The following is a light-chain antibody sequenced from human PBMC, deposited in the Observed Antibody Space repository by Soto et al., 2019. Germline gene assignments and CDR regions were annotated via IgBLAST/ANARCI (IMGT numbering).Light chain of an antibody. V-gene: IGKV2-28*01. CDR1: QSLLHSNGYNY. Sequence: DIVMTQSPLSLPVTPGEPASISCRSSQSLLHSNGYNYLDWYLQKPGQSPQLLIYLGSNRASGVPDRFSGSGSGTYFTLKISRVEAEYVWVYYCMQALQTPPGLTFGGGTKVEIK. J-gene: IGKJ4*01. CDR2: LGS. CDR3: MQALQTPPGLT.